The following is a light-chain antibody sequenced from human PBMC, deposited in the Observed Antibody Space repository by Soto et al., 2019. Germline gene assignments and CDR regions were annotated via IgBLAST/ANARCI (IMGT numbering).Light chain of an antibody. Sequence: EIVLTRSPGTVSLSPLEVAGLSGMAIQSVSNNYLAWYQQKPGQAPRLLIYDASNRATGIPARFSGSGSGTDFTLTISRLGPEDYAVYYCQQYDVSPPITFGQGTRLEIK. V-gene: IGKV3-20*01. CDR3: QQYDVSPPIT. CDR1: QSVSNNY. CDR2: DAS. J-gene: IGKJ5*01.